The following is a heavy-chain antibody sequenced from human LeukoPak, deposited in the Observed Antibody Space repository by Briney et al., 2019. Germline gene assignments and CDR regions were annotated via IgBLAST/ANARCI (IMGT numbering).Heavy chain of an antibody. CDR3: AWSGSYWDY. V-gene: IGHV3-30*03. CDR2: ISYDGSNK. CDR1: GFTFSSYG. D-gene: IGHD1-26*01. J-gene: IGHJ4*02. Sequence: GSLRLSCAASGFTFSSYGMHWVRQAPGKGLEWVAVISYDGSNKYYADSVKGRFTISRDNSKNTLYLQMNSLRAEDTAVYYCAWSGSYWDYWGQGTLVTVSS.